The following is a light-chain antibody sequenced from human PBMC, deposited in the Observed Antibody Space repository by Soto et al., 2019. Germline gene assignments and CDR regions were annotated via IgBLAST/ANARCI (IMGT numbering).Light chain of an antibody. V-gene: IGKV3-20*01. CDR3: QRYATSPLMYT. J-gene: IGKJ2*01. Sequence: EIVLTQSPGTLSLSPGERGTLSCRASQSVSSSYLAWYQQKPGQAPRLLIYGASSRATGIPDRFSGSGSGTDFTLIISRLEPEDFAVYYCQRYATSPLMYTFGQGTKLEIK. CDR1: QSVSSSY. CDR2: GAS.